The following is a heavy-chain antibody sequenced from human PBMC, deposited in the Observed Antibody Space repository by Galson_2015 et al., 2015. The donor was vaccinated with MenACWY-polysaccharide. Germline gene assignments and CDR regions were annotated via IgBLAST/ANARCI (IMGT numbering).Heavy chain of an antibody. J-gene: IGHJ3*02. CDR1: GVSLRTWGGG. D-gene: IGHD3-10*01. V-gene: IGHV2-5*02. CDR3: AHRMGVAGFDI. CDR2: IYWDENQ. Sequence: PSPVEPTKTLTLTCTGSGVSLRTWGGGGGGIPQPPRKAPEWLALIYWDENQGYRPSLKSRLTITKDTSKNQVVLTMTNMTPVDTGTYYCAHRMGVAGFDIWGQGTTVIVSS.